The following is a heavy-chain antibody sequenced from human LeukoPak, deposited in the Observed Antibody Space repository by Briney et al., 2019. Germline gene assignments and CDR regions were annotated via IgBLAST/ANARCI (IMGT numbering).Heavy chain of an antibody. Sequence: KPSETLSLTCTVSGGSISSSNYYWAWIRQPPGKGLEWIGSSDYSGNTFYNPSLKSRVTISVDTSKNQFSLKLSSVTAADTAVYYCARYVRVTAMTDYWGQGTLVTVSS. D-gene: IGHD2-21*02. V-gene: IGHV4-39*01. CDR1: GGSISSSNYY. CDR3: ARYVRVTAMTDY. J-gene: IGHJ4*02. CDR2: SDYSGNT.